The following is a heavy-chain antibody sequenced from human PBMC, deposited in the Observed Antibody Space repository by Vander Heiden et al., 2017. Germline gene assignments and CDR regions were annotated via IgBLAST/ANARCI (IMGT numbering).Heavy chain of an antibody. V-gene: IGHV3-53*01. CDR2: IYSGGST. D-gene: IGHD3-10*01. Sequence: EVQLVESGGGLIQPGGSLRLSCAASGLTVSSNYMSWVSQAPGKGLEWVSVIYSGGSTYYADSVKGRFTISRDNSKNTLYLQMNSLRAEDTAVYYCARGMVRGTYYGMDVWGQGTTVTVSS. J-gene: IGHJ6*02. CDR3: ARGMVRGTYYGMDV. CDR1: GLTVSSNY.